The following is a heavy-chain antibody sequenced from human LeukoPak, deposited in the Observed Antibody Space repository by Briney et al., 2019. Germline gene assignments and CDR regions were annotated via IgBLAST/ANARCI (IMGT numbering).Heavy chain of an antibody. Sequence: PGGSLRLSCAASGFTFSSYAMHWVRQAPGKGLEWVAVISYDGSNKYYADSVKGRFTISRDNSKNTLYLQMNSLRAEDTAVYYCARDREATYYYDSSGYSFDYWGQGTLVTVSS. CDR1: GFTFSSYA. D-gene: IGHD3-22*01. CDR2: ISYDGSNK. V-gene: IGHV3-30*04. CDR3: ARDREATYYYDSSGYSFDY. J-gene: IGHJ4*02.